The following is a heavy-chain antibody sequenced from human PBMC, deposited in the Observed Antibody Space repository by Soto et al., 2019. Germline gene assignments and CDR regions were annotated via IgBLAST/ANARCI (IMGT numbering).Heavy chain of an antibody. CDR3: ARAKDRAELGGNYYYIMDV. CDR1: GGSFSTYA. V-gene: IGHV1-69*12. D-gene: IGHD1-26*01. Sequence: QVQLVQSGTEVRKPGSSVKVSCKAPGGSFSTYAISWVRQAAGQGLEWMGGIIPIFDKPDYGQKFQGRLTTTADESTTTAYMELSNLRSEDTAMYYCARAKDRAELGGNYYYIMDVWGQGTTVAVSS. J-gene: IGHJ6*02. CDR2: IIPIFDKP.